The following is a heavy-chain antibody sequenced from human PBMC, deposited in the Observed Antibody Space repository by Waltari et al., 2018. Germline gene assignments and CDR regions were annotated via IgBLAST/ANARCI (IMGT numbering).Heavy chain of an antibody. Sequence: DVQLVASGGGLVQPGGSRRLSCASSVLTLSTYWVTWVRQAPGKGLEWVASINKDGSEKYYVDSVQGRFTISRDNAKNSLYLQMNSLRAEDTAKYYCARGHYGLEVWGQGTTVTVSS. CDR2: INKDGSEK. CDR3: ARGHYGLEV. J-gene: IGHJ6*02. V-gene: IGHV3-7*01. CDR1: VLTLSTYW.